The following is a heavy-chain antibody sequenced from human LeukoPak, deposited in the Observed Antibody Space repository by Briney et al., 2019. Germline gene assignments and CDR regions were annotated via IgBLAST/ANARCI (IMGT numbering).Heavy chain of an antibody. D-gene: IGHD4-17*01. CDR1: GDSISSYF. CDR3: ARDLLSHDYGDYVGLFDY. Sequence: SETLSLTCTVSGDSISSYFWSLIRQPPGKGLEWIGYISYSGSTNYSPSLKSRVTISVDTSKNQFSLQLNSVTPEDTAVYYCARDLLSHDYGDYVGLFDYWGQGTLVTVSS. J-gene: IGHJ4*02. CDR2: ISYSGST. V-gene: IGHV4-59*12.